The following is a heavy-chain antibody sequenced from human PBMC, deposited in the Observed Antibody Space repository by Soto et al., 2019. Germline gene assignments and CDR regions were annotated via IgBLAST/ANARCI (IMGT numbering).Heavy chain of an antibody. Sequence: SVKVSCQASGGTFSSYAISWVRQAPGQGLEWMGGIIPIFGTANYAQKFQGRVTITADESTSTAYMELSSLRSEDTAVYYCARAPPGGYYDSSGYYFDYWGQGTLVTVS. CDR2: IIPIFGTA. V-gene: IGHV1-69*13. D-gene: IGHD3-22*01. CDR3: ARAPPGGYYDSSGYYFDY. J-gene: IGHJ4*02. CDR1: GGTFSSYA.